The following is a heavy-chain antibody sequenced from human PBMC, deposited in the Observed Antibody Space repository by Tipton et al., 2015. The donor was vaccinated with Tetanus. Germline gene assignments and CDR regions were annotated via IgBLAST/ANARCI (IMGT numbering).Heavy chain of an antibody. CDR2: ISSSSSYI. Sequence: SLRLSCAASGFTFSSYSMNWVRQAPGKGLEWVSSISSSSSYIYYADSVKGRFTISRDNAKNSLYLQMNSLRAEDTAVYYCARDSAAGIHRNWFDPWGQGTLVTVSS. CDR3: ARDSAAGIHRNWFDP. CDR1: GFTFSSYS. D-gene: IGHD6-13*01. J-gene: IGHJ5*02. V-gene: IGHV3-21*01.